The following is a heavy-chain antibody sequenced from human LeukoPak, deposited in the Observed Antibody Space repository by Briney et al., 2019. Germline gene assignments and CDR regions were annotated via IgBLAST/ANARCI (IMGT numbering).Heavy chain of an antibody. Sequence: GGSLRLSCAASGFIFSSYTMNWVRQAPGKGLEWVSTISGGGGSTYYADSVKGRFTISRDNSKNTLYLQVNSLRAEDTAVYYCAKGGKWDVTPFDYWGQGTLVTVSS. D-gene: IGHD1-26*01. J-gene: IGHJ4*02. CDR3: AKGGKWDVTPFDY. CDR1: GFIFSSYT. CDR2: ISGGGGST. V-gene: IGHV3-23*01.